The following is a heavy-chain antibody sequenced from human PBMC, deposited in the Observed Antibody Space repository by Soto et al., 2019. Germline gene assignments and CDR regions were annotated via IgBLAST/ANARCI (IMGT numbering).Heavy chain of an antibody. Sequence: GGSLRLSFAASVVPFSIYSVGWVRQTPGKGLEWVSAISGSGGSTYYADSVKGRFTISRDNSKNTLYLQMNSLRAEDTAVYYCAKVGRYYYEDYYGMEVWGQGTKVIVSS. CDR1: VVPFSIYS. CDR3: AKVGRYYYEDYYGMEV. V-gene: IGHV3-23*01. D-gene: IGHD3-22*01. CDR2: ISGSGGST. J-gene: IGHJ6*02.